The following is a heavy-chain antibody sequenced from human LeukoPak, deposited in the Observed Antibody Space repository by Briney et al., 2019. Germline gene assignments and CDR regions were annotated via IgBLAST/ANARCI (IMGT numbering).Heavy chain of an antibody. CDR1: GFTFSSYG. CDR3: LVWKHVFDR. Sequence: GGSLRLSCAASGFTFSSYGMHWVRQAPGKGLEWVAVMSYDGSKEYYADSVKGRFTISRDNSKNTLYLQMNSLRVEDTAVYYCLVWKHVFDRWGQGTLVTVSS. J-gene: IGHJ5*02. D-gene: IGHD5/OR15-5a*01. CDR2: MSYDGSKE. V-gene: IGHV3-30*03.